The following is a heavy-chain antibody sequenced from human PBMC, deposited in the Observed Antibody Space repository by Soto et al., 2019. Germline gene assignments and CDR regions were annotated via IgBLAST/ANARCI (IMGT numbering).Heavy chain of an antibody. CDR3: ATTGRGFRRGFSYFQH. CDR1: GGSISSYY. CDR2: IYYSGST. D-gene: IGHD1-1*01. J-gene: IGHJ1*01. Sequence: SETLSLTCTVSGGSISSYYWSWLRQPPGKGLEWIGYIYYSGSTNYNPSLKSRVTISVDTSKNQFSLKLSSVTAADTAVYYCATTGRGFRRGFSYFQHWGQGTLVTVSS. V-gene: IGHV4-59*01.